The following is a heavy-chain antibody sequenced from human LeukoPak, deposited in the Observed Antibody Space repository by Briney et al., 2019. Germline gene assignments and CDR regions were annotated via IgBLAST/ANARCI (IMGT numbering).Heavy chain of an antibody. CDR3: AKGAGDYRKKYYFDY. CDR2: ISGSAITT. J-gene: IGHJ4*02. CDR1: GFNFSNYA. Sequence: GGSLRLSCAATGFNFSNYAMSWVRQAPGKRLEWVSAISGSAITTYYADSVKGRFTISRDNSKNTLYLQMNSLRAEDTAVYYCAKGAGDYRKKYYFDYWGQGTLVTVSS. V-gene: IGHV3-23*01. D-gene: IGHD4-17*01.